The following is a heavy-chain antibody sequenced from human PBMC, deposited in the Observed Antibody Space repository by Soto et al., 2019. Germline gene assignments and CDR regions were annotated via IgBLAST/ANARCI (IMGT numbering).Heavy chain of an antibody. J-gene: IGHJ2*01. CDR2: IYYSGTT. CDR3: ARGRFIPRYFDL. Sequence: PSETLSLTCTVSGGSTRSYFWSWIRQPPGKGLEWIGRIYYSGTTTYNPSLKSRVTISVDTSKNQFSLKLSSVTAADTAVYYCARGRFIPRYFDLWGRGTLVTVSS. V-gene: IGHV4-59*12. CDR1: GGSTRSYF. D-gene: IGHD2-21*01.